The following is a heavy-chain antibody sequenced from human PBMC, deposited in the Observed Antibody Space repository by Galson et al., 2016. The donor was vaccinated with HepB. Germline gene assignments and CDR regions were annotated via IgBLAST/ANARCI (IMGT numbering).Heavy chain of an antibody. J-gene: IGHJ4*02. V-gene: IGHV3-21*01. Sequence: PRLSCAASGFTFRTYSMSWVRQAPGKGLEWVSSTGTGTGYKYYADSVKGRFTTSRENAKNSLYLQMNSLRAEDKAVYSCARDRLTYYGSSSPLDYWGQGTLVTVSS. CDR1: GFTFRTYS. D-gene: IGHD3-22*01. CDR3: ARDRLTYYGSSSPLDY. CDR2: TGTGTGYK.